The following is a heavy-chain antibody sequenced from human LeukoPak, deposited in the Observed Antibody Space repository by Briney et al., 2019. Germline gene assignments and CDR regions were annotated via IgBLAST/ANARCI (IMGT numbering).Heavy chain of an antibody. J-gene: IGHJ5*02. CDR2: MNPNSGNT. Sequence: ASVKVSCKASGYTFTSYDINWVRQATGQGLESLGWMNPNSGNTGYAQKFQGRVTITRNTSITTAYMELSSPTSEDTAAYYCARGRDWLRWFDPWGQGTLVTVSS. CDR3: ARGRDWLRWFDP. CDR1: GYTFTSYD. V-gene: IGHV1-8*03. D-gene: IGHD3/OR15-3a*01.